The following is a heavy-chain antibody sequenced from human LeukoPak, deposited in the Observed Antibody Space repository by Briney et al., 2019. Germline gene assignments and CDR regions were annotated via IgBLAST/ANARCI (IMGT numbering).Heavy chain of an antibody. Sequence: SETLSLTCTVSGGSISSSSYYWGWIRQPPGKGLEWIGSIYYSGSTYYNPSLKSRVTMSVDTSKNQFSLKLSSVTAADTAVYYCARRGLVRFLEWLPPDNWFDPWGQGTLVTVSS. J-gene: IGHJ5*02. D-gene: IGHD3-3*01. CDR2: IYYSGST. V-gene: IGHV4-39*01. CDR3: ARRGLVRFLEWLPPDNWFDP. CDR1: GGSISSSSYY.